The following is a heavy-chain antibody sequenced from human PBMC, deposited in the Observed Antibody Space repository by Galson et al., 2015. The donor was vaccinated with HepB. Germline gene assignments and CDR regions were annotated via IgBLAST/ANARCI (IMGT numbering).Heavy chain of an antibody. CDR2: IKQDGSEK. V-gene: IGHV3-7*03. CDR1: GFTFSSYW. J-gene: IGHJ6*02. CDR3: ARDHVTYYYGMDV. Sequence: SLRLSCAASGFTFSSYWMSWVRQAPGKGLEWVANIKQDGSEKYYVDSVKGRFTISRDNAKNSLYLQMNSLRAEDTAVYYCARDHVTYYYGMDVWGQGTTVTVSS. D-gene: IGHD3-10*02.